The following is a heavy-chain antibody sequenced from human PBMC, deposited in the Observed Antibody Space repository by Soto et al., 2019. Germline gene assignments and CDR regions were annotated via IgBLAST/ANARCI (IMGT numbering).Heavy chain of an antibody. V-gene: IGHV3-48*01. Sequence: EVQLVESGGGLVQPGGSLRLSCAASGFTFSSYSMNWVRQAPGKGLEWISYISSSSSTIYYADSVKGRFTISRDNAKXXXXXXXXXXXXXXXXXXXXXXXXXXXXXXXXXXXXXXSGSXIDYWXQGTLVTX. CDR1: GFTFSSYS. D-gene: IGHD3-22*01. CDR2: ISSSSSTI. J-gene: IGHJ4*02. CDR3: XXXXXXXXXXXXXXXXXXSGSXIDY.